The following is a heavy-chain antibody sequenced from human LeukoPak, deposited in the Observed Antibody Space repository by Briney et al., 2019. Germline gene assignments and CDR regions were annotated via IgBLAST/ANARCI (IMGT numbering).Heavy chain of an antibody. Sequence: ASVKISCKASGYTFTSYGISWVRQAPGQGLEWMGWISAYNGNTNYAQKLQGRVTMTTDTSTSTAYMELRSLRSDDTAVYYCAREGGSRGYSSSWFDYWGQGTLGTVSS. CDR2: ISAYNGNT. CDR1: GYTFTSYG. D-gene: IGHD6-13*01. CDR3: AREGGSRGYSSSWFDY. V-gene: IGHV1-18*01. J-gene: IGHJ4*02.